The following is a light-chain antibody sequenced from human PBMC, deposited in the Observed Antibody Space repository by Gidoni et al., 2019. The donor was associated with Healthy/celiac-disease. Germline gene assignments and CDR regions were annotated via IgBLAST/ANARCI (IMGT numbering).Light chain of an antibody. Sequence: DIQMTQSPASMSASVGDRVTITCRASQSISSYLNWYQQKPGKAPKLLIYAASSLQSGVPSRFSRSRSGTDFTPTLSSLLPEDFATYSCQLGYSTPPSWTFGQGTRVEIK. CDR1: QSISSY. CDR3: QLGYSTPPSWT. J-gene: IGKJ1*01. CDR2: AAS. V-gene: IGKV1-39*01.